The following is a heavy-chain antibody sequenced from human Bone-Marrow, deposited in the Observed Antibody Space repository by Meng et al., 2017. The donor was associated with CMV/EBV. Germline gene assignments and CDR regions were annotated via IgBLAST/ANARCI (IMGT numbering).Heavy chain of an antibody. V-gene: IGHV5-51*01. CDR2: IYPGDSDT. CDR1: GYSFTSYW. Sequence: KVSCKGSGYSFTSYWIGWVRQMPGKGLEWMGIIYPGDSDTRYSPSFQGQVTISADKSISTAYLQWSSLKASDTAMYYCARTDCSSTSCYHNYYYGMDVWGQGTMVTVSS. CDR3: ARTDCSSTSCYHNYYYGMDV. J-gene: IGHJ6*02. D-gene: IGHD2-2*01.